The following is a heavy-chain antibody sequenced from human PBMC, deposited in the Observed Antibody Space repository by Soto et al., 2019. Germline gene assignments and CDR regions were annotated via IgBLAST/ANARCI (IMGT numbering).Heavy chain of an antibody. J-gene: IGHJ6*01. D-gene: IGHD3-22*01. CDR2: IKLDASEK. Sequence: GGSLRLSCAASGFTFGYYWMSWVRQAPGKGLEWLATIKLDASEKKYVDSVKGRFTLSRDNAKNSLYLQMDSLRVEDTAVYYCAKDGDYDSSGYYYPRRSKTFYGVHVWGRGTTVTVSS. CDR1: GFTFGYYW. CDR3: AKDGDYDSSGYYYPRRSKTFYGVHV. V-gene: IGHV3-7*03.